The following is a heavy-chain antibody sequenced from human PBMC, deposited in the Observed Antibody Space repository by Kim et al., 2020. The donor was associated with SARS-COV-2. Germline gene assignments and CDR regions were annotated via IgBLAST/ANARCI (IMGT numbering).Heavy chain of an antibody. Sequence: GGSLRLSCAASGFTFSSYWMSWVRQAPGKGLEWVANIKQDGSEKYYVDSVKGRFTISRDNAKNSLYLQMNSLRAEDTAVYYCARVSGSYYYDGQPKWNNWFDPWAQASLVTVSS. CDR2: IKQDGSEK. V-gene: IGHV3-7*01. J-gene: IGHJ5*02. CDR1: GFTFSSYW. CDR3: ARVSGSYYYDGQPKWNNWFDP. D-gene: IGHD3-22*01.